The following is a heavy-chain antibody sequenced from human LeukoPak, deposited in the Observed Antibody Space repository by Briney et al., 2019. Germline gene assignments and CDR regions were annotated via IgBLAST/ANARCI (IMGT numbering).Heavy chain of an antibody. Sequence: SETLSLTCTVSGGSISSYYWSWIRQPPGKGLEWIGYIYYSGSTNCNPSLKSRVTISVDTSKNQFSLKLSSVTAADTAVYYCARLFPGYCSGGSCYSPVDYWGQGTLVTVSS. CDR3: ARLFPGYCSGGSCYSPVDY. D-gene: IGHD2-15*01. CDR2: IYYSGST. V-gene: IGHV4-59*08. CDR1: GGSISSYY. J-gene: IGHJ4*02.